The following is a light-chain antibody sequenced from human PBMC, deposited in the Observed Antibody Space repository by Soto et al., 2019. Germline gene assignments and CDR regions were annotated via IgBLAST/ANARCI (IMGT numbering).Light chain of an antibody. V-gene: IGKV1-12*01. Sequence: DIQMTQSPSSVSASVGDRVTITCRARQGISSWLAWYQQTPGKAPKLLIYAASSLQSGVPSRFSGSGSGRDFTLTNSSLQPEDCTTYYSQQANRFPRTVGGGTKVDSK. CDR2: AAS. J-gene: IGKJ4*02. CDR1: QGISSW. CDR3: QQANRFPRT.